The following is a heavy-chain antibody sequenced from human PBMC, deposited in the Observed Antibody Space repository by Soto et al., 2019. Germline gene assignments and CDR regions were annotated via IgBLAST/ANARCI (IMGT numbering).Heavy chain of an antibody. V-gene: IGHV1-18*01. D-gene: IGHD6-19*01. J-gene: IGHJ2*01. CDR3: AREGVREWQWRLGYFDL. CDR2: ISAYHGNT. Sequence: QVQLVQSGAEVKKPGASVKVSCKASGYTFTSYGISWVRQAPGQGLEWMRWISAYHGNTNYAQKLQGRVTMTTDTSTSTAYMELRSLRSDDTAVYYCAREGVREWQWRLGYFDLWGRGTLVTVSS. CDR1: GYTFTSYG.